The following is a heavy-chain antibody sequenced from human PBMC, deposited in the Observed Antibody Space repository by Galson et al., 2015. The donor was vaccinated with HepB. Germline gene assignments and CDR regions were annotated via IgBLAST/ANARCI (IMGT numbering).Heavy chain of an antibody. Sequence: SLRLSCAASGFTFSSYGMHWVRQAPGKGLEWVAVIWYDGSNKYYADSVKGRFTISRDNSKNTLYLQMNSLRAEDTAVYYCARDLLEQGWLLSRNYYYYGMDVWGQGTTVTVSS. D-gene: IGHD3-3*01. J-gene: IGHJ6*02. CDR3: ARDLLEQGWLLSRNYYYYGMDV. CDR1: GFTFSSYG. V-gene: IGHV3-33*08. CDR2: IWYDGSNK.